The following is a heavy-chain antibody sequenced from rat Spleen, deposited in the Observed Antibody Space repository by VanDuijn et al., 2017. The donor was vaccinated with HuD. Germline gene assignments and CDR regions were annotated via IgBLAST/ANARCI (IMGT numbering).Heavy chain of an antibody. CDR2: ISYDGSST. CDR3: TTLITTDWYFDV. V-gene: IGHV5-20*01. Sequence: EVQLVESGGGLVQPGRSMKLSCAASGFTFSNYDMAWVRQAPTKGLEWVASISYDGSSTYYRDSVKGRFTISRENAKSTLYLQMDSLRSEDTATYYCTTLITTDWYFDVWGPGTMVTVSS. CDR1: GFTFSNYD. J-gene: IGHJ1*01. D-gene: IGHD1-10*01.